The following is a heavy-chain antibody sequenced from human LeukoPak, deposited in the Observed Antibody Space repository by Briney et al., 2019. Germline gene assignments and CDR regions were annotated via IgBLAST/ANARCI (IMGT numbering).Heavy chain of an antibody. V-gene: IGHV4-59*01. J-gene: IGHJ4*02. D-gene: IGHD6-13*01. CDR1: GGSISSYY. CDR2: IYYSGST. Sequence: SETLSLTCTVSGGSISSYYWSWIRQPPGKGLEWIGYIYYSGSTNYNPSRKTRVTISVDTSKNQFSLKLSSVTAADTAVYYCAGGIAAQYEDDYWGQGTLVTVSS. CDR3: AGGIAAQYEDDY.